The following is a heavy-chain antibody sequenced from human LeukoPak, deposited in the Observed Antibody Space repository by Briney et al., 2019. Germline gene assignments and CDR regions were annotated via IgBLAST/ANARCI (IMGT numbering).Heavy chain of an antibody. CDR2: IDSSGSNI. CDR1: GFTFSSYD. V-gene: IGHV3-48*01. J-gene: IGHJ4*02. D-gene: IGHD3-10*01. CDR3: ARENYYGSGSYDH. Sequence: GGSLRLSCAASGFTFSSYDMNWVRQAPGKGLEWLSCIDSSGSNIYYADSVKGRFTISRDNAKASLFLQVHSLRAEDTAMYYCARENYYGSGSYDHWGQGTLVTVSS.